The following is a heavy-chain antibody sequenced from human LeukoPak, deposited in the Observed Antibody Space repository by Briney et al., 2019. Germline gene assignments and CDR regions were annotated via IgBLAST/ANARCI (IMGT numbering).Heavy chain of an antibody. CDR2: ISGSGGST. Sequence: GGSLRLSCAASGFTFSSYSMNWVRQAPGKGLEWVSAISGSGGSTYYADSVKGRFTISRDNSKNTLYLQMNSLRAEDTAVYYCAKDLGDFWSGFDYWGQGTLVTVSS. D-gene: IGHD3-3*01. CDR3: AKDLGDFWSGFDY. J-gene: IGHJ4*02. CDR1: GFTFSSYS. V-gene: IGHV3-23*01.